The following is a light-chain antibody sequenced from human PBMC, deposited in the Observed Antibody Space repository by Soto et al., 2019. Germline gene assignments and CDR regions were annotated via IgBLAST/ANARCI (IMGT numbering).Light chain of an antibody. CDR2: GAS. CDR1: QSISSSY. V-gene: IGKV3-20*01. CDR3: QQYGSSSWT. J-gene: IGKJ1*01. Sequence: EVVLTQSPGTLSLSPGERATLSCRASQSISSSYLAWYQQRPGQAPRLLIYGASSRATGIPDRFSGGGSGTEFTLTISRLEPEDFAVYYCQQYGSSSWTFGQGTKVDIK.